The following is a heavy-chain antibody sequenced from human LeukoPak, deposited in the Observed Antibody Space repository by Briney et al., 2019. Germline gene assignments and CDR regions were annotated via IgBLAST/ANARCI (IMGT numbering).Heavy chain of an antibody. CDR1: GFTFDDHG. CDR3: ARQEARNYYYEGLDY. V-gene: IGHV3-20*04. J-gene: IGHJ4*02. CDR2: ITWNGGST. Sequence: GGSLRLSCAASGFTFDDHGMSWVRQAPGKGLEWVSSITWNGGSTAYADSVKGRFTISRDNAKNSLYLQMNSLRADDTALYSCARQEARNYYYEGLDYWGQGTLVTVSS. D-gene: IGHD3-22*01.